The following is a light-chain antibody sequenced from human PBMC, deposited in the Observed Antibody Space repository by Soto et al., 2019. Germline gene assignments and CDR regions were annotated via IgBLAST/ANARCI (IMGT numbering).Light chain of an antibody. J-gene: IGLJ3*02. CDR3: SSYTSTNSGV. Sequence: QSVLTQSASVSGSPGQSITISCTGTSSDVGGYNYVSWYQQHPGKAPKLIIYDVSNRPSRVSTRFSGSKSGNTASLTISGLQAEDEADYSCSSYTSTNSGVFGGGTKLTVL. CDR2: DVS. CDR1: SSDVGGYNY. V-gene: IGLV2-14*01.